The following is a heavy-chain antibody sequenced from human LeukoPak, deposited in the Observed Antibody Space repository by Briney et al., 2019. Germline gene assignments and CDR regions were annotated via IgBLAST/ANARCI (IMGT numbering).Heavy chain of an antibody. D-gene: IGHD5-24*01. CDR1: GFTFSSYA. CDR3: ARDRDGYNSIAAAFDY. Sequence: PGGSLRLSCAASGFTFSSYAMHWVRQAPGKGLEWVAVISYDGSNKYYADSVKGRFTISRDSSKNTLYLQMNSLRAEDTAVYYCARDRDGYNSIAAAFDYWGQGTLVTVSS. CDR2: ISYDGSNK. V-gene: IGHV3-30-3*01. J-gene: IGHJ4*02.